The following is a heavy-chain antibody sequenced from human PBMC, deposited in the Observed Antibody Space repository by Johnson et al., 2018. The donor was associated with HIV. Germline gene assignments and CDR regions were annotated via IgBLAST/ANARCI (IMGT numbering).Heavy chain of an antibody. V-gene: IGHV3-20*04. Sequence: MLLVESGGGLVQPGGSLRLSCAASGFTFSNAWMSWVRQAPGKGLEWVSGINWNGGSTGYADSVKGRFTISRDNAKNSLYLQMNSLRAEDTAVYYCARGRIYGAFAFDIWGQGTMVTVSS. CDR3: ARGRIYGAFAFDI. J-gene: IGHJ3*02. CDR1: GFTFSNAW. D-gene: IGHD3-10*01. CDR2: INWNGGST.